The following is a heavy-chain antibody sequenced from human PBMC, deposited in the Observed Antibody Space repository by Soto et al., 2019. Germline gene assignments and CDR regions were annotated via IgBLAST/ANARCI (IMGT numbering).Heavy chain of an antibody. CDR1: GYPFSTYW. CDR3: ARRGAVVIGATLSPSEGFDV. V-gene: IGHV5-51*03. J-gene: IGHJ3*01. D-gene: IGHD2-15*01. CDR2: IYPDDSDT. Sequence: EVQLVQSGAEVRRPGESLKISCQASGYPFSTYWIGWVRQMPGKGLEWLGIIYPDDSDTRYSPSFQGQVTMSVDKSITAAYLQWSGLGASDTAMYSCARRGAVVIGATLSPSEGFDVWGRGAMVTVSS.